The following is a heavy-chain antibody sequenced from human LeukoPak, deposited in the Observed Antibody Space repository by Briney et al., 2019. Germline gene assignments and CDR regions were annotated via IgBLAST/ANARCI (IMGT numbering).Heavy chain of an antibody. CDR2: IYSGGST. CDR3: AKDLHCSSTSCYEEGAFDI. V-gene: IGHV3-53*05. Sequence: GGSPRLSCAASGFTVSSNYMSWVRQAPGKGLEWVSVIYSGGSTYYADSVKGRFTISRDNSKNTLYLQMNSLRAEDTAVYYCAKDLHCSSTSCYEEGAFDIWGQGTMVTVSS. D-gene: IGHD2-2*01. CDR1: GFTVSSNY. J-gene: IGHJ3*02.